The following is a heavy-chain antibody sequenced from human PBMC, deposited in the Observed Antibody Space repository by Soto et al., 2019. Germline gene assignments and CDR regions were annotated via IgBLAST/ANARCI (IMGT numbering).Heavy chain of an antibody. CDR3: AKDRYSNIGHHYYHLDF. Sequence: GGSLRLSCAASGFTFSSYAMSWVRQAPGKGLEWVSAISGSGGSTYYADSVKGRFTISRDNSKNTLYLQMNSLRAEDTAVYYCAKDRYSNIGHHYYHLDFWGQGTTVTVSS. V-gene: IGHV3-23*01. CDR1: GFTFSSYA. D-gene: IGHD4-4*01. J-gene: IGHJ6*03. CDR2: ISGSGGST.